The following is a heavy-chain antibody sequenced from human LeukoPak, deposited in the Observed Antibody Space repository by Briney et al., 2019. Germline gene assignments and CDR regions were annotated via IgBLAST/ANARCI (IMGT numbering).Heavy chain of an antibody. CDR3: AKDQPPYYYGSGSYQGFDY. J-gene: IGHJ4*02. V-gene: IGHV3-30*18. CDR2: ISYDGSNK. D-gene: IGHD3-10*01. Sequence: GGSLRLSCAASGFTFSSYGMHWVRQAPGKGLEWVAVISYDGSNKYYADSVKGRFTISRDNSKNTLYLQMNSLRAEDTAVYYCAKDQPPYYYGSGSYQGFDYWGQGTLVTVSS. CDR1: GFTFSSYG.